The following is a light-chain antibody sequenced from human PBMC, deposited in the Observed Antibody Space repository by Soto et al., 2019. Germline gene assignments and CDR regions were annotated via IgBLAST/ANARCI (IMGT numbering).Light chain of an antibody. CDR2: GNS. Sequence: QSVLTQPPSVSGAPGQRVTISYTGSSSNIGAGCDVHWYQQLPGTAPKLLIYGNSNRPSGVPDRFSGSKSGTSASLAITGLQAEDEADYYCQSYDSSLSGSKFGGGTKLPS. V-gene: IGLV1-40*01. CDR3: QSYDSSLSGSK. J-gene: IGLJ2*01. CDR1: SSNIGAGCD.